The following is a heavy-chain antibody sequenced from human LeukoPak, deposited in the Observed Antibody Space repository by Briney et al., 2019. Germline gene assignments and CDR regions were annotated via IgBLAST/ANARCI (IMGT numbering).Heavy chain of an antibody. CDR3: ASSTVTTAYGRGY. Sequence: ASVKVSCKASGGTFSSYAISWVRQAPGQGLEWMGGIIPIFGIANYAQKFQGRVTITADKSTSTAYMKLSSLRSEDTAVYYCASSTVTTAYGRGYWGQGTLVTVSS. V-gene: IGHV1-69*10. D-gene: IGHD4-11*01. CDR1: GGTFSSYA. CDR2: IIPIFGIA. J-gene: IGHJ4*02.